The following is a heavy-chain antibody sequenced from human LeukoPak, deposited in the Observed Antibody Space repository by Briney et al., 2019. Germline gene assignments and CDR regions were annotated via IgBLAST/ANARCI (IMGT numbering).Heavy chain of an antibody. CDR2: INHSGST. CDR1: GGSFSGYY. CDR3: ARKGRDGRVVVIRAFDY. V-gene: IGHV4-34*01. J-gene: IGHJ4*02. D-gene: IGHD3-22*01. Sequence: PSETLSLTCAVYGGSFSGYYWSWIRQPPGKGLEWIGEINHSGSTNYNPSLKSRVTISVDTSKNQFPLKLSSVTAADTAVYYCARKGRDGRVVVIRAFDYWGQGTLVTVSS.